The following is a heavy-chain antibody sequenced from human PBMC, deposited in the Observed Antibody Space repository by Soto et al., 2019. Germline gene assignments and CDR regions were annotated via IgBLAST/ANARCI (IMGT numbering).Heavy chain of an antibody. V-gene: IGHV3-23*01. CDR1: GFTFSSYA. J-gene: IGHJ5*02. CDR3: AKDPPSFYCSGGSCYSDNWFDP. CDR2: ISGSGGST. D-gene: IGHD2-15*01. Sequence: LRLSCAASGFTFSSYAMSWVRQAPGKGLEWVSAISGSGGSTYYADSVKGRFTISRDNSKNTLYLQMNSLRAEDTAVYYCAKDPPSFYCSGGSCYSDNWFDPWGQGTLVTVSS.